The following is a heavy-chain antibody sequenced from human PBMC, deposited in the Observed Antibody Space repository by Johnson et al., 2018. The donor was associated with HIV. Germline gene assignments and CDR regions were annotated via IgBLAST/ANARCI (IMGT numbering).Heavy chain of an antibody. CDR2: IKQDGSEK. V-gene: IGHV3-7*03. CDR1: GFTFSSYW. Sequence: MHLVESGGGLVQPGGSLRLSCAASGFTFSSYWMSWVRQAPGKGLEWVANIKQDGSEKYYVDSVKGRFTISRDNAKNSLYLQMNSLKTEETAVYYCTTDREYCSGGSCYLNAFDIWGQGTMVTVSS. CDR3: TTDREYCSGGSCYLNAFDI. D-gene: IGHD2-15*01. J-gene: IGHJ3*02.